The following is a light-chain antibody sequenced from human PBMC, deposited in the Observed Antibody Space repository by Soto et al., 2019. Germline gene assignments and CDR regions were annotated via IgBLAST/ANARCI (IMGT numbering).Light chain of an antibody. CDR2: GAS. V-gene: IGKV1-9*01. J-gene: IGKJ3*01. CDR3: QQVNSYPFT. Sequence: DIQLTQSPSFLSASVGDRVTITCRASQGIRSNLAWYQQKPGKAPNLLIYGASTLKSGVPSRFSGSGSGTEFTLTISRLQPEDFATYHCQQVNSYPFTFGPGTKVD. CDR1: QGIRSN.